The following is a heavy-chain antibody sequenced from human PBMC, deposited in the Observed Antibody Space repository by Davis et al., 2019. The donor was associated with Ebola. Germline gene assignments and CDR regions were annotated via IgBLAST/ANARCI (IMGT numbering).Heavy chain of an antibody. J-gene: IGHJ5*02. CDR1: GGSISSSSYY. Sequence: PSETLSLTCTVSGGSISSSSYYWGWIRQPPGKGLEWIGYIYYSGSTYYNPSLKSRVTISVDTSKNQFSLKLSSVTAADTAVYYCASEGALLRYSPWFDPWGQGTLVTVSS. D-gene: IGHD2-21*01. CDR3: ASEGALLRYSPWFDP. V-gene: IGHV4-30-4*08. CDR2: IYYSGST.